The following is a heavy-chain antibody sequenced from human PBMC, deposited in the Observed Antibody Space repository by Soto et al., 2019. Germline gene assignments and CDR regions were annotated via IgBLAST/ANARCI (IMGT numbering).Heavy chain of an antibody. D-gene: IGHD3-10*01. CDR3: ARVWFGDLYGLDA. Sequence: PGGSLRLSCAASGFTLSVFWMSWVRQAPGKGLEWVANIKGDGSDKYYVDSVKGRFTISRDNAKNSLYLQMNGLRAEDTAVYYCARVWFGDLYGLDAWGQGTTVTVSS. J-gene: IGHJ6*02. V-gene: IGHV3-7*03. CDR1: GFTLSVFW. CDR2: IKGDGSDK.